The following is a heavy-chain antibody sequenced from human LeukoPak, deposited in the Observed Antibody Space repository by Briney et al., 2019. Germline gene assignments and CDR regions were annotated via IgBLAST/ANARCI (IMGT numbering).Heavy chain of an antibody. CDR1: EFSVGSNY. V-gene: IGHV3-53*01. CDR3: ARTDYDSGSYSDY. D-gene: IGHD3-10*01. J-gene: IGHJ4*02. Sequence: GGSLRLSCAASEFSVGSNYMTWVRQAPGKGLEWVSVIYSGGNTYYADSVKGRFTISRDKSQNTLYLQMNSLRAEDTAIYYCARTDYDSGSYSDYWGQGTLVTVSS. CDR2: IYSGGNT.